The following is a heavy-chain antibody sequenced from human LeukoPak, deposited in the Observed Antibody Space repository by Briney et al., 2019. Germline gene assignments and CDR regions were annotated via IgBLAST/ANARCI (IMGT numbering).Heavy chain of an antibody. Sequence: GGSLRLSCAASDFSFSDSWMDWVRQAPGKGLEWVANIKPDGSDKNYVDSVKGRFIISRDNAKDSLYLQMNSLRVEDTAVYYCLRGNRRDYWGQGTLVTVSS. CDR2: IKPDGSDK. J-gene: IGHJ4*02. V-gene: IGHV3-7*01. CDR3: LRGNRRDY. CDR1: DFSFSDSW.